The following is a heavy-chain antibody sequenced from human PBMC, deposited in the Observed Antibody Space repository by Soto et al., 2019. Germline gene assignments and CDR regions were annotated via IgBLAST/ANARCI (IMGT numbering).Heavy chain of an antibody. V-gene: IGHV4-4*02. J-gene: IGHJ4*02. D-gene: IGHD3-22*01. CDR1: GDSINSSNW. CDR2: IYHSGST. Sequence: QVQLQESGPGLVRPSGTLSLTCAVSGDSINSSNWWGWGRQPPGKGLEWIGKIYHSGSTNHNPSLKSRVTISVDKHKNQFSPKLSSVTAADTAVYYCARERLDNSGYYISHFDYWGQGTLVTVSS. CDR3: ARERLDNSGYYISHFDY.